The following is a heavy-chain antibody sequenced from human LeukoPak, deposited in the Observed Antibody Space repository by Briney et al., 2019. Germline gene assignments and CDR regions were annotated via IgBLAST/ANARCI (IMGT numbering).Heavy chain of an antibody. J-gene: IGHJ4*02. CDR1: GFTVSSNY. Sequence: GGSLRLSCAASGFTVSSNYMSWSPRAPGRGREGASFIYSGGSTYYADSVKGRFTISRHNSKNTLYLQMNSLRAEDTAVYYCARGGEYSSSWVRYYFDYWGQGTLVTVSS. CDR2: IYSGGST. D-gene: IGHD6-6*01. V-gene: IGHV3-53*04. CDR3: ARGGEYSSSWVRYYFDY.